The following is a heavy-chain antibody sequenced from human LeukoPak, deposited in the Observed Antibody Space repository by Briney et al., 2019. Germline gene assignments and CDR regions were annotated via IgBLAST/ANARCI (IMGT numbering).Heavy chain of an antibody. V-gene: IGHV3-7*01. J-gene: IGHJ4*02. CDR1: GFTFSSYW. Sequence: GGSLRLSCAASGFTFSSYWMTWVRQTPGKGLEWVANIKQDGSEEYYVDSVKGRFITSRDNAKNSLNLQMNSLRAEDTALYYCARDSPERGYSYGPLDNYFDYWGQGTLVTVSS. CDR3: ARDSPERGYSYGPLDNYFDY. CDR2: IKQDGSEE. D-gene: IGHD5-18*01.